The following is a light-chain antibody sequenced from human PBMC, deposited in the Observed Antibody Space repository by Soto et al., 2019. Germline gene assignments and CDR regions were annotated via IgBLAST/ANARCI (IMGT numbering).Light chain of an antibody. CDR1: SSDVGTYKF. CDR3: CSYAAGSTVV. V-gene: IGLV2-23*01. Sequence: QSALTQPASVSGSPGQSITISCTGTSSDVGTYKFVSWYQQHPGKAPKLMIYEGSKRPSGLSDRFSGSKSGNTASLTISGLQAEDEADYFCCSYAAGSTVVFGGGTKVTVL. J-gene: IGLJ2*01. CDR2: EGS.